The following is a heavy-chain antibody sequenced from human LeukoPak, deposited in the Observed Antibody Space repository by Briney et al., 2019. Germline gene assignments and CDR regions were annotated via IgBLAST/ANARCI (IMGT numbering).Heavy chain of an antibody. CDR3: ARDQYSSGWYRSAIDY. CDR2: ISPYNGNT. V-gene: IGHV1-18*01. J-gene: IGHJ4*02. Sequence: GASVKVSCKASGYTFISYGISWVRQAPGQGLEWMGWISPYNGNTNYAQKLQGRVTMTTDTSTSTAYMELRSLRSDDTAVYYCARDQYSSGWYRSAIDYWGQGTLVTVSS. CDR1: GYTFISYG. D-gene: IGHD6-19*01.